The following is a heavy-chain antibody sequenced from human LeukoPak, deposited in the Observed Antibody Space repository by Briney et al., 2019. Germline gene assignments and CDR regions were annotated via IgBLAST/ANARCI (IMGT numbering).Heavy chain of an antibody. D-gene: IGHD3-22*01. CDR3: ARDRGYYDSSGLVTSFDI. J-gene: IGHJ3*02. CDR2: ISAYNGNT. CDR1: GYTFTSYG. V-gene: IGHV1-18*01. Sequence: GASVKVSCKASGYTFTSYGISWVRQAPGQGLEWMGWISAYNGNTNYAQKLQGRVTMTTDTSTSTAYMELRSLRSDDTAVYYCARDRGYYDSSGLVTSFDIWGQGTMVTVSS.